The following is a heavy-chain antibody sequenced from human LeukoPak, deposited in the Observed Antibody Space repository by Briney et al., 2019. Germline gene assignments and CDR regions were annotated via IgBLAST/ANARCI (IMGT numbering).Heavy chain of an antibody. CDR3: ARDPGQIVVVPAAFDY. Sequence: PGGSLRLSCAASGFTFSSYAMHWVRQAPGKGLEWVAVISYDGSNKYYADSVKGRFTISRDNSKNTLYLQVNSLRAEDTAVYYCARDPGQIVVVPAAFDYWGQGTLVTVSS. CDR1: GFTFSSYA. D-gene: IGHD2-2*01. V-gene: IGHV3-30-3*01. J-gene: IGHJ4*02. CDR2: ISYDGSNK.